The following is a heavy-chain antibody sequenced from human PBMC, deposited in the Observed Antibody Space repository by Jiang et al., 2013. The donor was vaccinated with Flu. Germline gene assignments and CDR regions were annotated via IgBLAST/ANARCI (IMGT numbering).Heavy chain of an antibody. Sequence: SYAMSWVRQAPGKGLEWVSAISGSGGSTYYADSVKGRFTISRDNSKNTLYLQMNSLRAEDTAVYYCAKQASGIQPTPSGTSNIDYWGQGTLVTVSS. J-gene: IGHJ4*02. V-gene: IGHV3-23*01. CDR3: AKQASGIQPTPSGTSNIDY. D-gene: IGHD3-10*01. CDR2: ISGSGGST. CDR1: SYA.